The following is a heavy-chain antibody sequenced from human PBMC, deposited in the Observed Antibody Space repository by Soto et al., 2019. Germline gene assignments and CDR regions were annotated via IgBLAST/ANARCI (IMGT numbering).Heavy chain of an antibody. D-gene: IGHD3-16*01. CDR3: ARDRWAMGRGKYYFDY. Sequence: EVQLMESGGGLVKPGGSLRLSCAASGFTFSSYSMNWVRQAPGKGLEWVSSISSSSSYIYYADSVKGRFTISRDNAKNSLYLQMNSLRAEDTAVYYCARDRWAMGRGKYYFDYWGHETLVTVSS. CDR2: ISSSSSYI. V-gene: IGHV3-21*01. J-gene: IGHJ4*01. CDR1: GFTFSSYS.